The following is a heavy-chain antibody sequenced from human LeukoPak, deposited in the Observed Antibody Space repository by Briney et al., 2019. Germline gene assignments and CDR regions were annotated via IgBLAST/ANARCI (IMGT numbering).Heavy chain of an antibody. J-gene: IGHJ5*02. CDR1: GYTFTSYG. D-gene: IGHD6-13*01. V-gene: IGHV1-18*01. CDR3: ARVWEAAAGYGENWFDP. Sequence: ASVKVSCKASGYTFTSYGISWVRQAPGQGLEWMGWISAYNGNTNYAQKLQGRVTMTTDTSTSTACMELRSLRSDDTAVYYCARVWEAAAGYGENWFDPWGQGTLVTVSS. CDR2: ISAYNGNT.